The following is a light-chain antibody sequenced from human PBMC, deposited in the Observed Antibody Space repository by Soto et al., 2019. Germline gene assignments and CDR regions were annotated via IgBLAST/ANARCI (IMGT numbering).Light chain of an antibody. J-gene: IGLJ2*01. CDR1: SSDVGSYNS. CDR3: SSYTTSATLV. Sequence: QSALTQPASVSGSPGQSIAISCTGTSSDVGSYNSVSWYQQFPGKAPKLILYAVTNRPSGVSNRFSGPKSGNTASLTISGLQAEDEADYFCSSYTTSATLVFGVGTKVTVL. CDR2: AVT. V-gene: IGLV2-14*01.